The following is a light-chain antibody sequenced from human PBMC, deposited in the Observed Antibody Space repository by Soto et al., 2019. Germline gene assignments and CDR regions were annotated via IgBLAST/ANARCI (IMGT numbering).Light chain of an antibody. CDR1: QSVSSSY. Sequence: EIVLTQSPGTLSLSPGERATLSCRASQSVSSSYLAWYQKKPGQAPRLLIYGASSRATGIPARFSGSGSGTDFTLTISRLESEDFAVYYCQQYGSSLFTFGAGTKVDIK. CDR2: GAS. V-gene: IGKV3-20*01. CDR3: QQYGSSLFT. J-gene: IGKJ3*01.